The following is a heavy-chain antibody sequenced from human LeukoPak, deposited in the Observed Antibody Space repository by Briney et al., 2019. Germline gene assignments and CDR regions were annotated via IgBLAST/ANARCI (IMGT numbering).Heavy chain of an antibody. D-gene: IGHD5-12*01. J-gene: IGHJ6*03. V-gene: IGHV4-61*02. CDR3: ARVIVATSALLYYYYYMDV. CDR1: GGSISSGSYY. CDR2: IYTSGST. Sequence: SETLSLTCTVSGGSISSGSYYWSWIRQPVGKGLEWIGRIYTSGSTNYNPSLKSRVTISVDTSKNQFSLKLSSVTAADTAVYYCARVIVATSALLYYYYYMDVWGKGTTVTISS.